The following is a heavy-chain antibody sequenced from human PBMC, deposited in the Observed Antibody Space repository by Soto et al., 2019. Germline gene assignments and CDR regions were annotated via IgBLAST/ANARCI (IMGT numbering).Heavy chain of an antibody. CDR2: IKSKTDGGTT. V-gene: IGHV3-15*01. CDR1: GFTFSNAW. J-gene: IGHJ4*02. CDR3: TTSKLDYCTNGVCDY. D-gene: IGHD2-8*01. Sequence: GGSLRLSCAASGFTFSNAWMSWVRQAPGKGLEWVGRIKSKTDGGTTDYAAPVKGRFTISRDDSKNTLYLQMNSLKTEDTAVYYCTTSKLDYCTNGVCDYWGQGTLVTVSS.